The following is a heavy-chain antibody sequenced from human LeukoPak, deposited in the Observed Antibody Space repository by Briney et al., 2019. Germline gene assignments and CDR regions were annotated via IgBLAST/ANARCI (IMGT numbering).Heavy chain of an antibody. V-gene: IGHV1-2*06. J-gene: IGHJ4*02. CDR3: ATTVTRLSDFDY. Sequence: GASVKVSCKASGYTFTGYYMHWVRQAPGQGLEWMGRMNLNSGGTNYAQKFQGRVTMTRDTSISTAYMELSRLRSDDTAVYCCATTVTRLSDFDYWGQGTLVTVSS. D-gene: IGHD4-11*01. CDR1: GYTFTGYY. CDR2: MNLNSGGT.